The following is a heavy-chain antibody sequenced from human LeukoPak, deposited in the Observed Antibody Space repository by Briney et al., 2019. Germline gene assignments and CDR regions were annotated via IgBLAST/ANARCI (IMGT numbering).Heavy chain of an antibody. Sequence: PSETLSLTCTVSGGSISSGDYYWSWIRQPPGKGLEWIGYIYYSGSTNYNPSLKSRVTISVDTSKNQFSLKLSSVTAADTAVYYCARAIATKPYYYYYYMDVWGKGTTVTVSS. CDR3: ARAIATKPYYYYYYMDV. D-gene: IGHD2-21*01. V-gene: IGHV4-61*08. CDR2: IYYSGST. CDR1: GGSISSGDYY. J-gene: IGHJ6*03.